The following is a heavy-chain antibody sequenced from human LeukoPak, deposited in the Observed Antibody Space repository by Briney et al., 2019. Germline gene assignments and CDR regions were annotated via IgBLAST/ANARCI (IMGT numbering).Heavy chain of an antibody. CDR2: IKQDGSER. CDR3: ARGPNLYSGTYDTY. J-gene: IGHJ4*02. Sequence: GGSLRLSCGVSGVTFSSHWMSWVRQAPGKGLEWVANIKQDGSERYYVDSVKGRFTISRDNAKNSVFLQMNSLRAEDTAVYYCARGPNLYSGTYDTYWGRGTLVTVSS. V-gene: IGHV3-7*03. CDR1: GVTFSSHW. D-gene: IGHD1-26*01.